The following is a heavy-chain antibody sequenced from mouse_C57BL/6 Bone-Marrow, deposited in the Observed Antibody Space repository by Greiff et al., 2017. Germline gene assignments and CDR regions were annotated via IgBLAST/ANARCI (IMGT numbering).Heavy chain of an antibody. J-gene: IGHJ4*01. Sequence: EVQRVESGGGLVQPGGSLSLSCAASGFTFTDYYMSWVRQPPGKALEWLGFIRNKANGYTAEYSASVKGRFTISRDNSQSILYLQMNALRAEDSATYYCARSHAMDYWGQGTSVTVSS. CDR1: GFTFTDYY. CDR3: ARSHAMDY. V-gene: IGHV7-3*01. CDR2: IRNKANGYTA.